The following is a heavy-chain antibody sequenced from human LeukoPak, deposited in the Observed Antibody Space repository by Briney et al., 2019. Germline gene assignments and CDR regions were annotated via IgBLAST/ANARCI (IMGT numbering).Heavy chain of an antibody. CDR1: GYTFTGYY. D-gene: IGHD1-26*01. Sequence: VASVKVSCKASGYTFTGYYMHWVRQAPGQGLEWMGWINPNSGGTNYAQKFQGRVTMTRDTSTSTAYMELSRLRSDDTAVYYCARDLASNWFDPWGQGTLVTVSS. V-gene: IGHV1-2*02. J-gene: IGHJ5*02. CDR2: INPNSGGT. CDR3: ARDLASNWFDP.